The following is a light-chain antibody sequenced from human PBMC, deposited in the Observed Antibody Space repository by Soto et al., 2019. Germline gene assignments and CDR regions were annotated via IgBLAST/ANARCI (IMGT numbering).Light chain of an antibody. CDR2: DAS. V-gene: IGKV3-20*01. CDR3: QEYDGAPIT. J-gene: IGKJ5*01. CDR1: QSIRSER. Sequence: EIVLTQSPDTLSLSPGERATLSCRASQSIRSERLAWYQQKPGQAPRLVIFDASNRASGMPERFSGSGSGTDFTPTIGRLEPEDFAVYYCQEYDGAPITFGLGTRLEIK.